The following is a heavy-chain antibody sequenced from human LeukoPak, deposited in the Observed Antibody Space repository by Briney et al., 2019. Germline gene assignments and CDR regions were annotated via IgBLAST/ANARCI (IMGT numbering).Heavy chain of an antibody. CDR2: ISYDGSNK. Sequence: PGRSLRLSCAASGFTFSSYGMHWVRQTPGKGLEWVAVISYDGSNKYYADSVKGRFTISRDNSKNTLYLQMNSLRAEDTAVYYCAKDLGATKSPTVVDYWGQGTLVTVSS. D-gene: IGHD1-26*01. CDR3: AKDLGATKSPTVVDY. CDR1: GFTFSSYG. J-gene: IGHJ4*02. V-gene: IGHV3-30*18.